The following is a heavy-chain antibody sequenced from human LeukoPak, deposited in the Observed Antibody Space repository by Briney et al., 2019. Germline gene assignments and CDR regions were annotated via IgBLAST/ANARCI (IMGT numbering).Heavy chain of an antibody. Sequence: GRSLRLSCAASGFTFSHYAMHWIRQAPGKGLEWVSYISSSGSTIYYADSVKGRFTISRDNAKNSLYLQMNSLRAEDTAVYYCARQYSYGSRAFDYWGQGTLVTVSS. V-gene: IGHV3-11*01. J-gene: IGHJ4*02. CDR2: ISSSGSTI. D-gene: IGHD5-18*01. CDR3: ARQYSYGSRAFDY. CDR1: GFTFSHYA.